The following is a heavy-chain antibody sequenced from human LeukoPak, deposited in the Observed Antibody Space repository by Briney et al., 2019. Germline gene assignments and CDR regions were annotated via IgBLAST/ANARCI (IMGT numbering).Heavy chain of an antibody. J-gene: IGHJ4*02. CDR2: IHHSGNT. CDR3: AKMIPATPDYFDY. D-gene: IGHD2-15*01. V-gene: IGHV4-4*02. Sequence: NPSGTLSLTCAVSGDSISSSDWWTWVRQPQGPGLEWVGEIHHSGNTNYNPSLKSRVTMSIAKSESQFSLNLTSVTAADTAIYYCAKMIPATPDYFDYWGPGILVTVSS. CDR1: GDSISSSDW.